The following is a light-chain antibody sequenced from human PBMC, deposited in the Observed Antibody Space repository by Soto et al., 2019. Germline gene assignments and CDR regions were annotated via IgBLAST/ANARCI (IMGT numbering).Light chain of an antibody. Sequence: EIVLTQSPGTLSLSPGERATLSCRASQSVSNNYLAWYQQKPGQAPRLLIYGASNRATGIPDRFSGSGSGTDFTLTISRLEPEDFALYYCHQYDNSPLTFGGGTKVEIK. CDR3: HQYDNSPLT. V-gene: IGKV3-20*01. J-gene: IGKJ4*01. CDR1: QSVSNNY. CDR2: GAS.